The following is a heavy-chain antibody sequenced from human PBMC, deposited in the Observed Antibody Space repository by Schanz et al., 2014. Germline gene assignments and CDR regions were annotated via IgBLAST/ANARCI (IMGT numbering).Heavy chain of an antibody. CDR1: GFTFSSYA. J-gene: IGHJ4*02. CDR2: VSRSTPDI. V-gene: IGHV3-48*01. CDR3: ARGGSGSHYRLDY. Sequence: EVQLVESGGGLVQPGGSLRLSCAASGFTFSSYAMSWVRQAPGKGLEWVSYVSRSTPDIYYADSVRGRFTISRDNAENALYLQMNSLRAEDTGLYFCARGGSGSHYRLDYWGQGTLVTVSS. D-gene: IGHD1-26*01.